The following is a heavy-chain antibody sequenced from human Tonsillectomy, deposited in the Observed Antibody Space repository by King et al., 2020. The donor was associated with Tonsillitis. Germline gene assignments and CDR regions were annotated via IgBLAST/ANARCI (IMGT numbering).Heavy chain of an antibody. Sequence: VQLVESGGGLVQPGRSLRLSCAASGFTFSTYHMHWVRQAPGQGLEWVALIWYDGSHKYFADSVRGRFTVSRDNSENTLYLEMNSLRAEDTAVYFCTSESSGDYGSSSFDFWGQGTLVTVSS. CDR1: GFTFSTYH. J-gene: IGHJ4*02. CDR2: IWYDGSHK. V-gene: IGHV3-33*01. D-gene: IGHD4/OR15-4a*01. CDR3: TSESSGDYGSSSFDF.